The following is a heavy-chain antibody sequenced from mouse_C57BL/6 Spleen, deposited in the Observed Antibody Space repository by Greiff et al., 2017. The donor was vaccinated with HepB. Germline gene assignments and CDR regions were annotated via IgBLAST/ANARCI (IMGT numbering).Heavy chain of an antibody. J-gene: IGHJ3*01. Sequence: EVHLVESGGGLVQPGGSLKLSCAASGFTFSDYYMYWVRQTPEKRLEWVAYISNGGGSTYSPDTVKGRFTITRDNAKNTLYLQMSRLKSEDTAMYYCASHYYDYDGFAYWGQGTLVTVSA. D-gene: IGHD2-4*01. CDR1: GFTFSDYY. CDR3: ASHYYDYDGFAY. CDR2: ISNGGGST. V-gene: IGHV5-12*01.